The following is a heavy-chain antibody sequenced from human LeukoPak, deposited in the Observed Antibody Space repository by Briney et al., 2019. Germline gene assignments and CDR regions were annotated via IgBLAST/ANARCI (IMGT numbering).Heavy chain of an antibody. CDR2: ISSSSTYT. CDR3: ARERIYSSGWYLIDY. Sequence: GGSLRPSCAVSGFTFSDYYMTWIRQAPGKGLEWVSYISSSSTYTNYADSVKGRFTISRDNAKNSLYLQMNSLRAEDTAVYYCARERIYSSGWYLIDYWGQGTLVTVSS. CDR1: GFTFSDYY. V-gene: IGHV3-11*05. J-gene: IGHJ4*02. D-gene: IGHD6-19*01.